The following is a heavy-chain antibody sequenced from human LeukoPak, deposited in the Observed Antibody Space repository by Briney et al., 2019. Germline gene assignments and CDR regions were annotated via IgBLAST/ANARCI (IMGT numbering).Heavy chain of an antibody. D-gene: IGHD3-10*01. CDR3: ARYVVYSSGKYYFDY. CDR1: GGSVSSTTYY. J-gene: IGHJ4*02. Sequence: PSETLSLTCTVSGGSVSSTTYYWSWIRQPPGKGLEWIASINYSGSPYYNPSLKSRAPISVDTSENQFSLKPSSVTAANTAVYYCARYVVYSSGKYYFDYWGQRPLVPVSS. V-gene: IGHV4-39*01. CDR2: INYSGSP.